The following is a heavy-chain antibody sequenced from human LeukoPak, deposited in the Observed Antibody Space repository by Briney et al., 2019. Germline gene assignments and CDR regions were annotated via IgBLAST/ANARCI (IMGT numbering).Heavy chain of an antibody. CDR2: IYHSGST. CDR3: ARDSGTTGEVKFDP. J-gene: IGHJ5*02. V-gene: IGHV4-38-2*02. D-gene: IGHD3-10*01. CDR1: GYSISSGYY. Sequence: SETLSLTCTVSGYSISSGYYWGWIRQPPGKGLEWIGSIYHSGSTNFNPSLKSRVTISVDTSKNQFSLKLRSVTAADTAVYYCARDSGTTGEVKFDPWGQGILVTVSS.